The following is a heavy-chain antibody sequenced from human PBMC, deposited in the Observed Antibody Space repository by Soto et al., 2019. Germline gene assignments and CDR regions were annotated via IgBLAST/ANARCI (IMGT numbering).Heavy chain of an antibody. Sequence: QVQLVESGGGLVTPGGSLRLSCASSGFTFSDYYMSWIRQAPGKGLEWLSYISPGSRYPAYADSVKGRFTISRDNARRSLSLQMNSLTVDDTAIYYCVRGGGGGLFDPWGQGIMVTVSS. CDR3: VRGGGGGLFDP. J-gene: IGHJ5*02. CDR2: ISPGSRYP. D-gene: IGHD2-15*01. V-gene: IGHV3-11*06. CDR1: GFTFSDYY.